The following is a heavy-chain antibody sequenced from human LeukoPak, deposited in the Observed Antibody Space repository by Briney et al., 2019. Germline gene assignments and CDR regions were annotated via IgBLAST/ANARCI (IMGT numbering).Heavy chain of an antibody. CDR2: IYYSGST. D-gene: IGHD3-9*01. CDR1: GGSFSSYY. V-gene: IGHV4-59*01. CDR3: AGQYYDILTGYTES. Sequence: SETLSLTCAVYGGSFSSYYWSWIRQPPGKGLEWIGYIYYSGSTNYNPSLKSRVTISVDTSKNQFSLKLSSVTAADTAVYYCAGQYYDILTGYTESWGQGTLVTVSS. J-gene: IGHJ4*02.